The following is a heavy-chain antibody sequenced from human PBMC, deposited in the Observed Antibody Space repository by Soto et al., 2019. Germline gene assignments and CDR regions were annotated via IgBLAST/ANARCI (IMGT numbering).Heavy chain of an antibody. CDR1: GYTFIDYY. CDR2: INPNSGGI. D-gene: IGHD3-10*01. CDR3: ARMVRGPDYFDY. V-gene: IGHV1-2*04. J-gene: IGHJ4*02. Sequence: ASVKVSFKASGYTFIDYYMYWVRQAPGQGLEWMGRINPNSGGINYAQKFQGWVTMTRDTSISTAYMELNRLKSDDTAVYYCARMVRGPDYFDYWGQGTLVTVSS.